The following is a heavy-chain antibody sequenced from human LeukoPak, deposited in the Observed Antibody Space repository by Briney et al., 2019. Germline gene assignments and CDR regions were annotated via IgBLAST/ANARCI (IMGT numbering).Heavy chain of an antibody. D-gene: IGHD3-22*01. CDR3: ARRGGDSSGYPYDY. V-gene: IGHV1-2*02. CDR2: INPNSGGT. Sequence: ASVKVSCKASGYTFTGYYMHGVRQAPGQGLEWMGWINPNSGGTNYPQKFQGRVTMTRDTSISAAYMELSRLRSDDTAVYYCARRGGDSSGYPYDYWGQGTLVTVSS. CDR1: GYTFTGYY. J-gene: IGHJ4*02.